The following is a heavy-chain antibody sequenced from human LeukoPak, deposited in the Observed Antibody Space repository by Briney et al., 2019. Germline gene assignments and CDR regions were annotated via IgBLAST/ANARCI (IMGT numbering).Heavy chain of an antibody. CDR3: ARDHTYCGGDCYNPDAFDI. J-gene: IGHJ3*02. Sequence: GASVKVSCKASGGTFSSYAISWVRQAPGQGLEWMGRIIPILGIANYAQKFQGRGTITADKSTSTAYMELSSLRSEDTAVYYCARDHTYCGGDCYNPDAFDIWGQGTMVTVSS. CDR1: GGTFSSYA. D-gene: IGHD2-21*02. V-gene: IGHV1-69*04. CDR2: IIPILGIA.